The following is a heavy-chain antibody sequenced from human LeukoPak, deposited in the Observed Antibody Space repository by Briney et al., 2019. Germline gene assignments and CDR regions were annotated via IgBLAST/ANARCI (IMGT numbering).Heavy chain of an antibody. J-gene: IGHJ5*02. Sequence: GESLKISCKGSGYSFTSYWIGWVRQMPGKGLEWMGIIYPGDSDTRYSPSFQGQVTTSADKSISTAYLQWSSLKASDTAMYYCARLKAKLRFLEWLLRGSWFDPWGQGTLVTVSS. CDR2: IYPGDSDT. CDR3: ARLKAKLRFLEWLLRGSWFDP. V-gene: IGHV5-51*01. CDR1: GYSFTSYW. D-gene: IGHD3-3*01.